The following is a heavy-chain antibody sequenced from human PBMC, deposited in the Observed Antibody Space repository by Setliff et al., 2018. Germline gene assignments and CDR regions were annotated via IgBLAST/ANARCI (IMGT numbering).Heavy chain of an antibody. CDR3: ARGRTNVVDLDY. CDR1: GGSFSGYY. J-gene: IGHJ4*02. V-gene: IGHV4-34*01. D-gene: IGHD2-2*01. Sequence: KPSETLSLTCAVYGGSFSGYYWSWIRQPPGKGLEWIGEINHSGSTNYNPSLKSRVTISVDTSKNQFSLKLSSVTAADTAVYYCARGRTNVVDLDYWGQGTLVTVSS. CDR2: INHSGST.